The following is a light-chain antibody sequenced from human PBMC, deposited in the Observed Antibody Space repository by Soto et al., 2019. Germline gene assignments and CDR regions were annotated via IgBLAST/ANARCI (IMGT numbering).Light chain of an antibody. CDR2: GAS. CDR1: QGISTY. V-gene: IGKV1-9*01. J-gene: IGKJ3*01. CDR3: QQLNSNSL. Sequence: IQLTQARSSLSASVGDRVTITCRASQGISTYLAWYQQKPGKAPQLLIYGASTLQSGVPSRFSGSGSGTDFTLTISSLQPEDLATYYCQQLNSNSLFGPGTKVDIK.